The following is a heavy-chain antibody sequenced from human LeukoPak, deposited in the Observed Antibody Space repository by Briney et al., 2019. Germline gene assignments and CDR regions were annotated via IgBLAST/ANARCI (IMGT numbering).Heavy chain of an antibody. CDR3: ARAPHDDVWGSYRFSNVDY. Sequence: GASVKVSCKASGYTFTSYGIYWVRQPPGQGREWVGWISVYNGNTNYAPKLQGRATITTDTSTSTAYMELRSLRSDDTAVYYRARAPHDDVWGSYRFSNVDYWGQGTLVTVSS. V-gene: IGHV1-18*01. J-gene: IGHJ4*02. CDR2: ISVYNGNT. CDR1: GYTFTSYG. D-gene: IGHD3-16*02.